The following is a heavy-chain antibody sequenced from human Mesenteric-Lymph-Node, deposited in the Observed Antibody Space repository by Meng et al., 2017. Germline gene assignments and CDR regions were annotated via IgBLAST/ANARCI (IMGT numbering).Heavy chain of an antibody. CDR3: AKVNGDYYYYSMDV. D-gene: IGHD4-17*01. CDR2: ISSSSTYI. Sequence: GGSLRLSCAASGFTFSSYSMNWVRQAPGKGLEWVSSISSSSTYIYYADSVKGRFTISRDNAKNSVYLQMNSLRAEDTAVYYCAKVNGDYYYYSMDVWGQGTTVTVSS. V-gene: IGHV3-21*04. CDR1: GFTFSSYS. J-gene: IGHJ6*02.